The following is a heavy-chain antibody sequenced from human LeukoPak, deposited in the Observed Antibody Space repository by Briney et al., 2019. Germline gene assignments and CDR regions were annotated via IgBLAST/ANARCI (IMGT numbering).Heavy chain of an antibody. Sequence: PGGSLRLSCAASGFTFSSYAMSWVRQAPGKGLEWVSAISGSGGSTYYADSVEGRFTISRDNSKNTLYLQMNSLRAEDTAVYYCAKGEDYDFWSGFHEGAFGIWGQGTMVTVSS. D-gene: IGHD3-3*01. V-gene: IGHV3-23*01. J-gene: IGHJ3*02. CDR2: ISGSGGST. CDR1: GFTFSSYA. CDR3: AKGEDYDFWSGFHEGAFGI.